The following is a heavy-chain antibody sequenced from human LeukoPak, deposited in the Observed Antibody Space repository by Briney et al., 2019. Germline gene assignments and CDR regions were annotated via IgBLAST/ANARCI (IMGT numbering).Heavy chain of an antibody. Sequence: GGSLRLSCAASGFTFSSYAMSWVRQAPGKGLEWVSAISGSGGSTYYADSVKGRFTISRDNSKNTLYLQMNSLRAEDTAVYYCVKDFLPYSSGCLDYWGQGTLVTVSS. D-gene: IGHD6-19*01. CDR3: VKDFLPYSSGCLDY. V-gene: IGHV3-23*01. J-gene: IGHJ4*02. CDR2: ISGSGGST. CDR1: GFTFSSYA.